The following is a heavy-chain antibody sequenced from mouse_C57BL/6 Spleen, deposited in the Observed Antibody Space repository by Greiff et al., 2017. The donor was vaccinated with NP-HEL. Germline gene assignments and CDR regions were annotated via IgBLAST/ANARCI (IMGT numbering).Heavy chain of an antibody. D-gene: IGHD2-2*01. V-gene: IGHV1-55*01. Sequence: VQLQQPGAELVKPGASVKMSCKASGYTFTSYWITWVKQRPGQGLEWIGDIYLGSGSTNYNEKFKSKATLTVDTSSSTAYMQLSSLTSEDSAVYYCARSGYGYDGEGLAYWGQGTLVTVSA. CDR2: IYLGSGST. CDR1: GYTFTSYW. J-gene: IGHJ3*01. CDR3: ARSGYGYDGEGLAY.